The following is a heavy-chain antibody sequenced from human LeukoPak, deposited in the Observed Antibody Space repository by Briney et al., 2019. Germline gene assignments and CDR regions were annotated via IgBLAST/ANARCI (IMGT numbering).Heavy chain of an antibody. CDR3: ARSHVLRYFDWLNLGAFDI. V-gene: IGHV1-69*13. CDR2: IIPIFGTA. D-gene: IGHD3-9*01. Sequence: SVKVSCKASGGTFSSYAISWVRQAPGQGLEWMGGIIPIFGTANYAQKFQGRITITADESTSTAYMELSSLRSEDTAVYYCARSHVLRYFDWLNLGAFDIWGQGTMVTVSS. CDR1: GGTFSSYA. J-gene: IGHJ3*02.